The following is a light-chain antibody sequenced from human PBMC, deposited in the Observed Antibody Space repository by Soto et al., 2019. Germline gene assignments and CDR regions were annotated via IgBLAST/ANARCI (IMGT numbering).Light chain of an antibody. Sequence: IVMTQSPDSLAVSLGERATINCKSSQSILSSSNNENYLAWYQQKPGQPPKLLIYWASTRESGVPDRFSGSGSGTDFTLTISSLQAEDVAVYYCQEYYTSTLTFGGGTKVEIK. V-gene: IGKV4-1*01. CDR1: QSILSSSNNENY. CDR3: QEYYTSTLT. J-gene: IGKJ4*01. CDR2: WAS.